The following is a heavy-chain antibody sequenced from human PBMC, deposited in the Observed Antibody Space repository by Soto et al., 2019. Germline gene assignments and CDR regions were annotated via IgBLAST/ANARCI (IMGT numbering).Heavy chain of an antibody. Sequence: EVQLVETGGGLIQPGGSLRLSCAASGFTVSSNYMSWVRQAPGKGLEWVSVIYSGGSTYYADSVKGRFTISRDNSKNTLYLQMNSLRAEDTAVYYCARDRRVTMVRGVKYYYYGTDVWGQGTTVTVSS. CDR1: GFTVSSNY. D-gene: IGHD3-10*01. CDR2: IYSGGST. CDR3: ARDRRVTMVRGVKYYYYGTDV. V-gene: IGHV3-53*02. J-gene: IGHJ6*02.